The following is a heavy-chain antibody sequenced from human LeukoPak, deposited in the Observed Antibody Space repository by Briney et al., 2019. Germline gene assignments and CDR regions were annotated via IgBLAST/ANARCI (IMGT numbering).Heavy chain of an antibody. CDR2: IYYSGST. V-gene: IGHV4-39*01. CDR3: ARLLAKWLETGNDH. D-gene: IGHD6-19*01. Sequence: SETLSLTCTVSGGSISSSSYYWGWIRQPPGKGLEWIGSIYYSGSTYYNPSLKSRVTISVDTSKNQFSLKLSSVTAADTAVYYCARLLAKWLETGNDHWGQGTLVTVSS. CDR1: GGSISSSSYY. J-gene: IGHJ4*02.